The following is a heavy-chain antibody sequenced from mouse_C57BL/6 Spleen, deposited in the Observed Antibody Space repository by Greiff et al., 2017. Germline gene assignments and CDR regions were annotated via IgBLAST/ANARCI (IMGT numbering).Heavy chain of an antibody. CDR1: GYAFTNYL. CDR2: INPGSGGT. D-gene: IGHD1-1*01. CDR3: ARSLTTVVARDV. Sequence: QVQLQQSGAELVRPGTSVKVSCKASGYAFTNYLIEWVKQRPGQGLEWIGVINPGSGGTNYNEKFKGKATLTADKSSSTAYMQLSSLTSEDSAVYFCARSLTTVVARDVWGTGTTVTVSS. V-gene: IGHV1-54*01. J-gene: IGHJ1*03.